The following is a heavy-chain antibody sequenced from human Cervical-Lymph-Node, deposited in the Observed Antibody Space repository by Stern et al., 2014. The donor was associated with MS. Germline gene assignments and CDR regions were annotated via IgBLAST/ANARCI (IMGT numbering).Heavy chain of an antibody. CDR2: ISDDGNHK. Sequence: VHLVESGGAVVQPGRSLRLSCAASGFTFSSYGMHWVRQAPVTGLGWVTVISDDGNHKYYAASVKGRFTISRDNSKNTLHLQMNSVTPDDTAIYYCARDYEDTSMLFDHWGQGTLVTVSS. CDR1: GFTFSSYG. D-gene: IGHD2-8*01. J-gene: IGHJ4*02. V-gene: IGHV3-30*03. CDR3: ARDYEDTSMLFDH.